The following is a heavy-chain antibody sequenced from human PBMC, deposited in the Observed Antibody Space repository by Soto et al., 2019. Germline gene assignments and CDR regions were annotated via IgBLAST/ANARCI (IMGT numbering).Heavy chain of an antibody. CDR3: ARGPLGVGATSFIDY. J-gene: IGHJ4*02. CDR2: INHSGST. V-gene: IGHV4-34*01. D-gene: IGHD1-26*01. CDR1: GGSFSGYY. Sequence: SETLSLTCAVYGGSFSGYYWSWIRQPPGKWLEWIGEINHSGSTNYNPSLKSRVTISVDTSKNQFSLKLSSVTAADTAVYYCARGPLGVGATSFIDYWGQGXLVTVSS.